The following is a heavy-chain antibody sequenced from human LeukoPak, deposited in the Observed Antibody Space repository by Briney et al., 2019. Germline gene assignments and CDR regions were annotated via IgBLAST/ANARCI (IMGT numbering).Heavy chain of an antibody. V-gene: IGHV3-30*18. Sequence: GGSLRLSCAASGFTFRSYGMHWVRQAPGKGLEWVAVISYDGSNKYYADSVKGRFTISRDNSKNTLYLQMNSLRAEDTAVYYCAKGSSIVATILGYWGQGTLVTVSS. CDR2: ISYDGSNK. CDR3: AKGSSIVATILGY. D-gene: IGHD5-12*01. J-gene: IGHJ4*02. CDR1: GFTFRSYG.